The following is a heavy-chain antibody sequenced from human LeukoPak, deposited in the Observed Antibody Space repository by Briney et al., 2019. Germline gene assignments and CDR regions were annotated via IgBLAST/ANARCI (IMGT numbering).Heavy chain of an antibody. CDR1: GYTFSSYW. J-gene: IGHJ4*02. CDR2: IYPGDSDT. D-gene: IGHD3-3*01. Sequence: GESLRISCKGSGYTFSSYWIGWVRQMPGKGLGWMGIIYPGDSDTRYSPSLQGQVTISVDTSIGTAYLQWSTLKASDTAIYYCARQNDFRLDYWGQGTLVTVSS. V-gene: IGHV5-51*01. CDR3: ARQNDFRLDY.